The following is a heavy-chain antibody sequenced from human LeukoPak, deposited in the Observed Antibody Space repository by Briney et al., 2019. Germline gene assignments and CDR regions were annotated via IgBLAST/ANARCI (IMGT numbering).Heavy chain of an antibody. CDR1: GGTFSSYA. J-gene: IGHJ5*02. Sequence: ASVKVSCKASGGTFSSYAISWVRQAPGQGLEWMGGTIPIFGTANYAQKFQGRVTITTDESTGTAYMELSSLRSEDTAVYYCARSGYCSSTSCYSARFDPWGQGTLVTVSS. V-gene: IGHV1-69*05. CDR3: ARSGYCSSTSCYSARFDP. CDR2: TIPIFGTA. D-gene: IGHD2-2*03.